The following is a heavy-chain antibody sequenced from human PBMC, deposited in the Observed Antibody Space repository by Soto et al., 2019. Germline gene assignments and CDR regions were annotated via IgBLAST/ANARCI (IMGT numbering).Heavy chain of an antibody. Sequence: ASVKVSCKASGYTFTSYYMHWVRQAPGQGLEWMGIINPSGGSTSYAQKFQGRVTMTRDTSTSTVYMELSSLRSEDTAVYYCARGGTTPYYYYYYGMDVWGQGTTVTVSS. V-gene: IGHV1-46*01. CDR3: ARGGTTPYYYYYYGMDV. CDR1: GYTFTSYY. CDR2: INPSGGST. D-gene: IGHD1-7*01. J-gene: IGHJ6*02.